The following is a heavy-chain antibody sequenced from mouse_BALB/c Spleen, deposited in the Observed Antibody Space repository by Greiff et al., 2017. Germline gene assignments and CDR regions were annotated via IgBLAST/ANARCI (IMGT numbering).Heavy chain of an antibody. CDR1: GYSITSGYY. CDR3: ARTGYFDV. V-gene: IGHV3-6*02. Sequence: EVHLVESGPGLVKPSQSLSLTCSVTGYSITSGYYWNWIRQFPGNKLEWMGYISYDGSNNYNPSLKNRISITRDTSKNQFFLKLNSVTTEDTATYYCARTGYFDVWGAGTTVTVSS. CDR2: ISYDGSN. J-gene: IGHJ1*01.